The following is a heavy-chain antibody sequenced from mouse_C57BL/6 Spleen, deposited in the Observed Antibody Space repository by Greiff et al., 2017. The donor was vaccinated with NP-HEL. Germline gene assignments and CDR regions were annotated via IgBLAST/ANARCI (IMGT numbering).Heavy chain of an antibody. Sequence: EVQLQQSGPELVKPGASVKISCKASGYTFTDYYMNWVKQSHGKSLEWIGDINPNNGGTSYNQKFKGKATLTVDKSSSTAYMELRSLTSEDSAVYYCARNGDWESFDVWGTGTTVTVSS. D-gene: IGHD4-1*01. J-gene: IGHJ1*03. CDR1: GYTFTDYY. CDR2: INPNNGGT. V-gene: IGHV1-26*01. CDR3: ARNGDWESFDV.